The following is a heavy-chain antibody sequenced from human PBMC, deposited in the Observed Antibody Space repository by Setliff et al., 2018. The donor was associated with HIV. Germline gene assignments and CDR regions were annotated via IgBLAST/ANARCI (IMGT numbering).Heavy chain of an antibody. V-gene: IGHV4-34*01. CDR3: ARVWYNVDIVATIIAVAGRKGYFDY. Sequence: PSETLSLTCAVYGGSFSGYYWSWIRQPPGKGLEWIGEINHSGSTNYNPSLKSRVTISVDTSKNQFSLKVSSVTAADTAVYYCARVWYNVDIVATIIAVAGRKGYFDYWGQGTLVTVSS. CDR1: GGSFSGYY. CDR2: INHSGST. D-gene: IGHD5-12*01. J-gene: IGHJ4*02.